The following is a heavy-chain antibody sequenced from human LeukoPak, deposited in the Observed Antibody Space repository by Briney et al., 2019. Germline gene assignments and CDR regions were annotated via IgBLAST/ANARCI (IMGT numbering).Heavy chain of an antibody. CDR2: ISHSGPT. V-gene: IGHV4-38-2*02. Sequence: SETLSLTCVVSSYSISSNYFWGWIRQPPGKGLEWIGTISHSGPTFYKPSLKSRVTISLDTSKNQFSLRLTSVTAADTAVYYCVRDVGQLRSDYWGQGTLVTVSS. CDR1: SYSISSNYF. J-gene: IGHJ4*02. CDR3: VRDVGQLRSDY. D-gene: IGHD1-1*01.